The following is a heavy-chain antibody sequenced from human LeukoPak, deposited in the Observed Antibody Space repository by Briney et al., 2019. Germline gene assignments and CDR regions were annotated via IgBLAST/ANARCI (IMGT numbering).Heavy chain of an antibody. V-gene: IGHV3-48*03. CDR1: GFTFSTYA. Sequence: GGSLRLSCSASGFTFSTYAMTWVRQAPGKGLEWVSYISSSGSTIYYADSVKGRFTISRDNAKNSLYLQMNSLRAEDTAVYYCARGRRGWYIILDYWGQGTLVTVSS. J-gene: IGHJ4*02. D-gene: IGHD6-19*01. CDR2: ISSSGSTI. CDR3: ARGRRGWYIILDY.